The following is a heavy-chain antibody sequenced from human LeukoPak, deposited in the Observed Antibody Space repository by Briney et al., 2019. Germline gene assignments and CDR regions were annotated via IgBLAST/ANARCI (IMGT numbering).Heavy chain of an antibody. CDR1: GGSISSSSYY. D-gene: IGHD5-24*01. J-gene: IGHJ6*02. Sequence: PSETLSLTCTVSGGSISSSSYYWGWIRQPPGKGLEWIGSIYYSGSTYYNPSLKSRVTISVDTSKNQFSLKLSSVAAADTAVYYCARQTKEMAPYYYYGMDVWGQGTTVTVSS. CDR3: ARQTKEMAPYYYYGMDV. V-gene: IGHV4-39*01. CDR2: IYYSGST.